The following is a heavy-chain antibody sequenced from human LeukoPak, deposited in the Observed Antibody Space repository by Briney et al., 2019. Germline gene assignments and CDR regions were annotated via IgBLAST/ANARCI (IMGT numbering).Heavy chain of an antibody. J-gene: IGHJ3*02. Sequence: ASVKVSCKASGYTFTGYYMHWVRQAPGQGLEWMGWINPNSGGTNYAQEFQGRVTMTRDTSISTAYMELSRLRSDDTAVYYCARATTMVRGVIIDDAFDIWGQGTMVTVSS. D-gene: IGHD3-10*01. CDR3: ARATTMVRGVIIDDAFDI. CDR2: INPNSGGT. V-gene: IGHV1-2*02. CDR1: GYTFTGYY.